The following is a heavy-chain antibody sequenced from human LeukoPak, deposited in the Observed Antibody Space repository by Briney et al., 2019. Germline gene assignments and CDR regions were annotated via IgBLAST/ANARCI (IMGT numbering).Heavy chain of an antibody. CDR1: GASMSTSSYY. CDR3: ARYLSSGLDY. D-gene: IGHD3-10*01. Sequence: TSETLSLTCTVSGASMSTSSYYWGWVRQPPGKGLEWIGTIYYSGSTDYNPSLKSRVTISVDTSKHHFSLKLSSVTVADTAVYYCARYLSSGLDYWGQGTLVTVSS. V-gene: IGHV4-39*02. CDR2: IYYSGST. J-gene: IGHJ4*02.